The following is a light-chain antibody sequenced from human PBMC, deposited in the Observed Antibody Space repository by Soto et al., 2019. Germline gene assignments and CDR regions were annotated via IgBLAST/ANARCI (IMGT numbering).Light chain of an antibody. CDR1: QSVSSSY. J-gene: IGKJ4*01. V-gene: IGKV3-20*01. CDR2: GAS. Sequence: EIVLTQSPGTLSLSPGERATLSCRASQSVSSSYLAWYQQKPGQAPSLLIYGASSRATGIPDRFSGSGSGTDFTLTISRLEPEDFVVYYCQQYGTSHQLTFGGGTKVEIK. CDR3: QQYGTSHQLT.